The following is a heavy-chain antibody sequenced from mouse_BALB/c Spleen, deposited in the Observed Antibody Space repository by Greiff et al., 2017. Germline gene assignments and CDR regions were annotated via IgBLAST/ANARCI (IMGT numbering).Heavy chain of an antibody. V-gene: IGHV1-7*01. D-gene: IGHD3-3*01. CDR3: AERLGDFDY. CDR1: GYTFTSYW. CDR2: INPSTGYT. Sequence: QVQLMESGAELAKPGASVKMSCTASGYTFTSYWMHWVKQKPGQGLEWIGYINPSTGYTEYNQKFKDQTTLTADKSSSTTYMQLGSLTSEDSAVYDCAERLGDFDYWGQGTTVTVSS. J-gene: IGHJ2*01.